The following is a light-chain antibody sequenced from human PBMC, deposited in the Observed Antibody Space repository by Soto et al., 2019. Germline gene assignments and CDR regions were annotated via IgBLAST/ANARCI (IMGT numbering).Light chain of an antibody. CDR2: DAS. J-gene: IGKJ2*01. V-gene: IGKV1-5*01. CDR1: QSIGSW. Sequence: DIQMTQSPSTLSASVGDRVTITCRASQSIGSWLAWYQQKPGKAPKLLIYDASGLERGVPSRFSGSGSGTECTLTISSLQPDDFAVYYCHHYGSSPYTFGLGTKVDIK. CDR3: HHYGSSPYT.